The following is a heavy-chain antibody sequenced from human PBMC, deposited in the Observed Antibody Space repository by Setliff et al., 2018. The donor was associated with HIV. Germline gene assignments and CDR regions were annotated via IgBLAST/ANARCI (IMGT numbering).Heavy chain of an antibody. Sequence: SETLSLTCTVSGASITTDTYYWAWIRQPPGKGLEWIGSIYHRGSTHHNPSLKSRVTFSVDTSKNQFSLKLSSVTAADTAVYYCASVQVDSSGPFDYWGQGTLVTVSS. D-gene: IGHD6-19*01. CDR1: GASITTDTYY. J-gene: IGHJ4*02. CDR2: IYHRGST. V-gene: IGHV4-39*07. CDR3: ASVQVDSSGPFDY.